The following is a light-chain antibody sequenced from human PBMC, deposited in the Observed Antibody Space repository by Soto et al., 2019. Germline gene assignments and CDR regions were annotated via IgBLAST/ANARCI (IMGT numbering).Light chain of an antibody. V-gene: IGKV3-20*01. CDR1: QSVSNNY. Sequence: EIVLTQSPGTLSLSPGERATLSCRASQSVSNNYLSWYQQKPGPAPSLLIYGASNRATGIPDRFSGSGSAKDFPLTISRLEHDDVAVYYCQQYGSSGTFGQGTKVESK. CDR2: GAS. CDR3: QQYGSSGT. J-gene: IGKJ1*01.